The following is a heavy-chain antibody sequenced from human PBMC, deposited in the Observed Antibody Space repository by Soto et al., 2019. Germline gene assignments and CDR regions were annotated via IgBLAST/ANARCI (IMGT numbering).Heavy chain of an antibody. D-gene: IGHD1-26*01. CDR1: GFTFSSYG. Sequence: GGSLRLSCAASGFTFSSYGMNWVRQAPGKGLEWISYISGTSSTIYYADSVKGRFTISRDNAKNSLSLQMNNLRDEDTAFYYCASSGSFSSGWQYYFEYWGQGTLVTVSS. CDR2: ISGTSSTI. CDR3: ASSGSFSSGWQYYFEY. J-gene: IGHJ4*02. V-gene: IGHV3-48*02.